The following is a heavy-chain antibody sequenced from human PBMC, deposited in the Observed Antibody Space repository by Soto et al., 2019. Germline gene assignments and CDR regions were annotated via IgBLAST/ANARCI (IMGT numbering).Heavy chain of an antibody. CDR1: GGTFSSYA. CDR2: IIPIFGTA. D-gene: IGHD3-22*01. J-gene: IGHJ4*02. CDR3: ARDPASCCYLDYYFDY. Sequence: QVQLVQSGAEVQKPGSSVKVSCKASGGTFSSYAISWVRQAPGQGLEWMGGIIPIFGTANYAQKIQGRVTRTEDEATSTAYMELSSQCTEDTAVYYCARDPASCCYLDYYFDYWGQGTLVTVSS. V-gene: IGHV1-69*01.